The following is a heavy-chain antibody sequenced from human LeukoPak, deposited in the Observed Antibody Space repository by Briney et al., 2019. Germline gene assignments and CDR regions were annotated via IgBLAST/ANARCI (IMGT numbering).Heavy chain of an antibody. Sequence: SETLSLTCTVSGGSISSSSYYWGWIRQPPGKGLEWIGWIYYSGSTYYNPSLKSRVTISVDTTKNQFSLKLSSVTAADTAVYYCARCPYDSSGYYSYYYYYMDVWGKGTTVTVSS. D-gene: IGHD3-22*01. V-gene: IGHV4-39*01. CDR3: ARCPYDSSGYYSYYYYYMDV. CDR1: GGSISSSSYY. CDR2: IYYSGST. J-gene: IGHJ6*03.